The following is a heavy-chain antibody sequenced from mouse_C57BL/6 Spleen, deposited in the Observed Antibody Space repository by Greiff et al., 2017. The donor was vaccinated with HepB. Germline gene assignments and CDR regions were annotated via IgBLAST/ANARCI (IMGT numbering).Heavy chain of an antibody. D-gene: IGHD2-3*01. CDR1: GYTFTSYW. J-gene: IGHJ1*03. CDR3: ARGVYDGYYSWYFDV. V-gene: IGHV1-59*01. Sequence: QVQLQQPGAELVRPGTSVKLSCKASGYTFTSYWMHWVKQRLGQGLEWIGVIDPSDSYTNYNQKFKGKATLTVDTSSSTAYMQLSSLTSEDSAVYYCARGVYDGYYSWYFDVWGTGTTVTVSS. CDR2: IDPSDSYT.